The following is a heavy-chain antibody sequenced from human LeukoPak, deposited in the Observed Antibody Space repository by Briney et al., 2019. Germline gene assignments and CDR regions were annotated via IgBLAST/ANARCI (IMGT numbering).Heavy chain of an antibody. CDR1: GGSFSGYY. CDR2: INHSGST. Sequence: SETLSLTCAVYGGSFSGYYWSWIRQPPGKGLEWIGEINHSGSTNYNPSLKSRVTISVDTSKNQFSLKLSSVTAADTAVYYCARGPGAVASAELRDPDAFDIWGQGAMVTVSS. D-gene: IGHD6-19*01. V-gene: IGHV4-34*01. J-gene: IGHJ3*02. CDR3: ARGPGAVASAELRDPDAFDI.